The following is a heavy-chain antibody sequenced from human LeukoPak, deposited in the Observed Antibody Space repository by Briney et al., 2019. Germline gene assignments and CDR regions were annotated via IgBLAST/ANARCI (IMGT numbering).Heavy chain of an antibody. Sequence: PGGSLRLFRVVSGITLSNYGMSWVRQAPGKGLGWVSGISERRGNTNYADSVKGRFIISRDTSKNTVYLQMNSLRVEDTAVYFCAKRGIVIRAVIIIGFHKEAYYFDYWGQGILVTVSS. CDR1: GITLSNYG. V-gene: IGHV3-23*01. J-gene: IGHJ4*02. CDR3: AKRGIVIRAVIIIGFHKEAYYFDY. CDR2: ISERRGNT. D-gene: IGHD3-10*01.